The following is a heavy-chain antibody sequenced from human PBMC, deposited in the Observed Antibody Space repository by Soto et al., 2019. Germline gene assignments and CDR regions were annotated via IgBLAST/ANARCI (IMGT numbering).Heavy chain of an antibody. CDR1: GFTFSDYY. J-gene: IGHJ3*02. V-gene: IGHV3-11*05. CDR3: ARDLTNHYDAFDI. CDR2: ISSSSSYT. Sequence: GGSLRLSCAASGFTFSDYYMSWIRQAPGKGLEWVSYISSSSSYTNYADSVKGRFTISRDNAKNSLYLQMNSLRAEDTAVYYCARDLTNHYDAFDIWGQGTMVTVSS.